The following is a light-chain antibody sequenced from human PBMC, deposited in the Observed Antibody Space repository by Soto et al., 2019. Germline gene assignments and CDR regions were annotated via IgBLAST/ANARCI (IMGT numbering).Light chain of an antibody. J-gene: IGLJ1*01. CDR1: SSDVGGYNY. V-gene: IGLV2-14*01. CDR2: DVS. Sequence: QSVLTQPASVSGSPGQSITISCTGTSSDVGGYNYVSWYLQHPGKAPKLMIYDVSNRPSGVSNRFSGSKSGNTASLTISGLQAEDEADYYCSSYTSSSPYVFGTGTKATVL. CDR3: SSYTSSSPYV.